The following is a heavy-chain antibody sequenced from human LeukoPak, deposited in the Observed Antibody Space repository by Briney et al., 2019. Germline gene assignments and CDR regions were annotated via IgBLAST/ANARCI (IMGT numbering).Heavy chain of an antibody. J-gene: IGHJ4*02. D-gene: IGHD2-2*01. V-gene: IGHV5-51*01. CDR2: IYPYDSNT. Sequence: GESLKISCKGSGYSFTSSWIGWVRQMPGKGLEWMGIIYPYDSNTKYSPSFQGQVTISADKSITTAYLQWSSLKASDTAMYYCATTGRGCPSASCPVDYWGQGALVTVSS. CDR3: ATTGRGCPSASCPVDY. CDR1: GYSFTSSW.